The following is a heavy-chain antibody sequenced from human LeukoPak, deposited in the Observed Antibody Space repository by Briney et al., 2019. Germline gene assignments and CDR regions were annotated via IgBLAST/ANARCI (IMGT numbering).Heavy chain of an antibody. CDR2: IYTSGST. CDR3: ARVGSSTWIRPRDAFDI. Sequence: SQTLSLTCTVSGGSISSGSYYWSWIRQPAGKGLEWIGRIYTSGSTSYNPSLKSRVTISVDTSKNQFSLKLSSVTAADTAVYYCARVGSSTWIRPRDAFDIWGQGTMVTVSS. D-gene: IGHD5-18*01. V-gene: IGHV4-61*02. J-gene: IGHJ3*02. CDR1: GGSISSGSYY.